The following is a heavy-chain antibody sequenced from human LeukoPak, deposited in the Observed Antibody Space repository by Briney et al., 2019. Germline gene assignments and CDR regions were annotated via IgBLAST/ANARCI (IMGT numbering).Heavy chain of an antibody. J-gene: IGHJ5*02. CDR3: ARVGLPLYYYDSSGYYPPGNWFDP. CDR2: INPNSGGT. V-gene: IGHV1-2*02. D-gene: IGHD3-22*01. Sequence: GASVKVSCKASGYTFTGYYMHWVRQAPGQGLEWMGWINPNSGGTNYAHKFQGRVTMTRDTSISTAYMELSRLRSDDTAVYYCARVGLPLYYYDSSGYYPPGNWFDPWGQGTLVTVSS. CDR1: GYTFTGYY.